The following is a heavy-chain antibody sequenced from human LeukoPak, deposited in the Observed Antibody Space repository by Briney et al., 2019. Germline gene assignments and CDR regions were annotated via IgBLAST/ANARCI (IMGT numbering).Heavy chain of an antibody. CDR3: ARDVLSNPFDY. Sequence: ASVKVSCKASGSSITAYFVHWVRQAPGQGLEWMGRIYPNSGSTNYAQKFQGRVTMTRDTSINAAYMELSNLGSDDTAVNYCARDVLSNPFDYWGQGTLVTVSS. V-gene: IGHV1-2*06. J-gene: IGHJ4*02. CDR2: IYPNSGST. CDR1: GSSITAYF. D-gene: IGHD3-16*01.